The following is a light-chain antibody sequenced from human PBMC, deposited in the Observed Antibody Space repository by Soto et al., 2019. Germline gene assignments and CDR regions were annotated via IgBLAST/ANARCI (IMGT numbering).Light chain of an antibody. CDR3: SSFTSSTTYV. J-gene: IGLJ1*01. CDR2: EVS. Sequence: QSVLTQPPSVSGSPGQSVAVSCTGTSSDVGSYNRVSWYQQPPGTAQKLIIYEVSNRPSGVPDRFSGSQSGNTASLTISGLQAEDEADYYCSSFTSSTTYVFGTGTKVTVL. V-gene: IGLV2-18*02. CDR1: SSDVGSYNR.